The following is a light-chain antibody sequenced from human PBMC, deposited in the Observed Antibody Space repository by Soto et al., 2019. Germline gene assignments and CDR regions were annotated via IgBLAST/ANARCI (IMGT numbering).Light chain of an antibody. Sequence: EIVLTQSPATLSLSPGERATLSCRASQSVSSYLAWYQQKPGQVPRLVIYDASNRATGIPGRFSGRGSGTDLTLTISSREPEDFGVYYCQQRSSWPRTFGQGTKVEIK. CDR2: DAS. CDR1: QSVSSY. V-gene: IGKV3-11*01. CDR3: QQRSSWPRT. J-gene: IGKJ1*01.